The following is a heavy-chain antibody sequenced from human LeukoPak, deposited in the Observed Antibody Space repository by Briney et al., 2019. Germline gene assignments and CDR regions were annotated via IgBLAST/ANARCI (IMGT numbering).Heavy chain of an antibody. CDR3: ARDEDDSSGRFFDY. V-gene: IGHV1-69*04. CDR2: IIPILGIA. Sequence: GASVKVSCKASGGTFSSYTINWVRQAPGQGLEWMGRIIPILGIANYAQKFQDRVTITADKSTSTAYMELSSLRSEDTAVYYCARDEDDSSGRFFDYWGQGTLVTVSS. J-gene: IGHJ4*02. D-gene: IGHD3-22*01. CDR1: GGTFSSYT.